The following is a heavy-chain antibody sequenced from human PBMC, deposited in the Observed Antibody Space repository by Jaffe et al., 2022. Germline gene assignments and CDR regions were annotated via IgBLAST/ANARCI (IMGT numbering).Heavy chain of an antibody. Sequence: QVQLVESGGGVVQPGGSLRLSCAASGFTFSSYGMHWVRQAPGKGLEWVAFIRYDGSNKYYADSVKGRFTISRDNSKNTLYLQMNSLRAEDTAVYYCAKDGWFEVASVDYFDYWGQGTLVTVSS. J-gene: IGHJ4*02. CDR3: AKDGWFEVASVDYFDY. V-gene: IGHV3-30*02. CDR2: IRYDGSNK. D-gene: IGHD5-12*01. CDR1: GFTFSSYG.